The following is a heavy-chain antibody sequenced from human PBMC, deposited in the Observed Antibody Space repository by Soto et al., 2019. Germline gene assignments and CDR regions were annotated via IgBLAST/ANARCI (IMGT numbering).Heavy chain of an antibody. CDR2: ISYDGSNK. CDR3: ARDSYILTGYYPTVYYYGMDV. D-gene: IGHD3-9*01. CDR1: GFTFSSYA. Sequence: GGSLRLSCAASGFTFSSYAMHWVRQAPGKGLEWVAVISYDGSNKYYADSVKGRFTISRDNSKNTLYLQMNSLRAEDTAVYYCARDSYILTGYYPTVYYYGMDVWGQGTTVTVSS. J-gene: IGHJ6*02. V-gene: IGHV3-30-3*01.